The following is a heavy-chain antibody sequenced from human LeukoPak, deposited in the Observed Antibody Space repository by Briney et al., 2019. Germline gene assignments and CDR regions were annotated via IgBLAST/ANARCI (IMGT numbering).Heavy chain of an antibody. D-gene: IGHD3-22*01. Sequence: ASVKVSCKASGYNFTGYYLHWVRQAPGQGLEWMGWINPNTGGTNYAQKFQGRVTMTRDMSTSTVYMELSSLRSEDTAVYYCARENIATINYYDSGIGYWGQGTLVTVSS. V-gene: IGHV1-2*02. CDR2: INPNTGGT. J-gene: IGHJ4*02. CDR1: GYNFTGYY. CDR3: ARENIATINYYDSGIGY.